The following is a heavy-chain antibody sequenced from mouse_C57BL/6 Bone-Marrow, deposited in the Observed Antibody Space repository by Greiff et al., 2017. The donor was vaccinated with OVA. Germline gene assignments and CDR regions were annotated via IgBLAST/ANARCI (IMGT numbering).Heavy chain of an antibody. D-gene: IGHD2-5*01. Sequence: QVQLQQPGAELVRPGTSVKLSCKASGYTFTSYWMHWVKQRPGQGLEWIGVIDPSDSYTNYNQKFKGKATLTVATSYSTAYMQLSSLTSEDSAVYYCAREGAYYSNYDYYAMDYWGQGTSVTVSS. V-gene: IGHV1-59*01. CDR2: IDPSDSYT. CDR3: AREGAYYSNYDYYAMDY. J-gene: IGHJ4*01. CDR1: GYTFTSYW.